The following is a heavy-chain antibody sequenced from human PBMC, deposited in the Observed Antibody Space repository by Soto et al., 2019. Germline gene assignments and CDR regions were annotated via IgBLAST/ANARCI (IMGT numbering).Heavy chain of an antibody. CDR1: GGSVSSNSAG. D-gene: IGHD1-26*01. CDR2: TYYRSKWYY. CDR3: ARGEQYSGRIFDY. V-gene: IGHV6-1*01. J-gene: IGHJ4*01. Sequence: QTRSLTWAITGGSVSSNSAGCSWVRHSPSRGLEWLVRTYYRSKWYYEYAVSVRGRITINPDTSKNQYSLQLNSVTPEDTAVYFCARGEQYSGRIFDYWGQGTLVTVYS.